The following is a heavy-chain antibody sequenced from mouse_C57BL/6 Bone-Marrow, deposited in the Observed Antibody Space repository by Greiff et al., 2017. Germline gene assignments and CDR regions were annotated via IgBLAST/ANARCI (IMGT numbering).Heavy chain of an antibody. D-gene: IGHD2-3*01. CDR2: IYPGDGDT. V-gene: IGHV1-82*01. CDR1: GYAFSSSW. J-gene: IGHJ4*01. Sequence: VQLQQSGPELVKPGASVKISCKASGYAFSSSWMNWVKQRPGKGLEWIGRIYPGDGDTNYNGKFKGKATLTADKSSSTAYMQLSSLTSEDSAVYFCERKGDGYPIYYAMDYWGQGTSVTVSS. CDR3: ERKGDGYPIYYAMDY.